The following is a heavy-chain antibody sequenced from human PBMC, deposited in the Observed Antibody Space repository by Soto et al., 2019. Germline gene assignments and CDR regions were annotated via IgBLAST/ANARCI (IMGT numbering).Heavy chain of an antibody. CDR1: GYSFTSYW. CDR3: GRLGFYDFCLNV. Sequence: PGESLKISCKGSGYSFTSYWIGWVRQIPGKGLEWMGIIYPGDSHIRYSPSFQGQVTISADKSTSTAYLQWSSLKASDTAMSYGGRLGFYDFCLNVWGQGTTVTVSS. J-gene: IGHJ6*02. CDR2: IYPGDSHI. V-gene: IGHV5-51*01. D-gene: IGHD3-3*01.